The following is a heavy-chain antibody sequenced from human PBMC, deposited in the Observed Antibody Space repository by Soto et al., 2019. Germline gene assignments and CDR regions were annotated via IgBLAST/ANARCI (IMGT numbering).Heavy chain of an antibody. CDR3: ASKGWELLGYFDY. CDR2: ISYDGSNK. Sequence: QVQLVESGGGVVQSGRSLRLSCAASGFTFSSYAMHWVRQAPGKGLEWVAVISYDGSNKYYADSVKGRFTISRDNSKNTLYLQMNSLRAEDTAVYYCASKGWELLGYFDYWGQGTLVTVSS. D-gene: IGHD1-26*01. J-gene: IGHJ4*02. CDR1: GFTFSSYA. V-gene: IGHV3-30-3*01.